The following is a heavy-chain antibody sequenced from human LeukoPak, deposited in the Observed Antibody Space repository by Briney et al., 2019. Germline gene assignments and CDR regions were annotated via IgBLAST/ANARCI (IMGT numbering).Heavy chain of an antibody. V-gene: IGHV3-21*01. CDR2: IRSSSSYI. Sequence: PGGSLRLSCAASGFTFSSYSMNWVRQAPGKGLEWVSSIRSSSSYIYYADSVKGRFTISRDNAKNSLYLQMNSLRAEDTAVYYCARDLPSYGYSHWGQGTLVTVSS. J-gene: IGHJ4*02. CDR1: GFTFSSYS. D-gene: IGHD5-24*01. CDR3: ARDLPSYGYSH.